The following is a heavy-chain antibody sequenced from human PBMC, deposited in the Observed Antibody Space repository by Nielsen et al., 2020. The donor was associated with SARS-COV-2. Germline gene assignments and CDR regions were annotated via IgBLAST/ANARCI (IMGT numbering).Heavy chain of an antibody. J-gene: IGHJ3*02. CDR2: IFQSGST. Sequence: SETLSLTCSVSGDSLSSSRFYWGWIRQPPGRGLEWIGNIFQSGSTYYSPSLKSRDTMSLDTSKNHFSLKLRSVTAADTAVYYCASLRRGLDAFDIWGQGTMVTVSS. CDR3: ASLRRGLDAFDI. CDR1: GDSLSSSRFY. V-gene: IGHV4-39*07. D-gene: IGHD3-10*01.